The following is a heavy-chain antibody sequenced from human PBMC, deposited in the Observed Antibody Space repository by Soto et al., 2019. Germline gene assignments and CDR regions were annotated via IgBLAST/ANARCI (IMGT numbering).Heavy chain of an antibody. CDR3: ARGPRVSSTGTGAH. V-gene: IGHV3-74*01. CDR1: GFTFSSNG. J-gene: IGHJ4*02. CDR2: IRDDGSTA. D-gene: IGHD1-1*01. Sequence: PGGSLRLSCAASGFTFSSNGMNWVRQAPGKGLEWVASIRDDGSTATYADSVKGRFVISRDNAKNSLYLEMNTLRADDSGLYYCARGPRVSSTGTGAHWGRGTLVTAPQ.